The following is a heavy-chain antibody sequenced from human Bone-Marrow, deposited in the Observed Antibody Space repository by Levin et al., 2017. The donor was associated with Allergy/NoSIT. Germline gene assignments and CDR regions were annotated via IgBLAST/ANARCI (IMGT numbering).Heavy chain of an antibody. Sequence: SETLSLTCTVSGGSVSSGSYYWSWIRQPPGKGLEWIGNIYSSGSTNYNPSLKSRLTISADTSRNQFSLKVSSVTAADTAVYYCARRDGVFSSYPYSYGRDVWGQGTTVTVSS. CDR2: IYSSGST. J-gene: IGHJ6*02. V-gene: IGHV4-61*01. CDR3: ARRDGVFSSYPYSYGRDV. D-gene: IGHD3-10*01. CDR1: GGSVSSGSYY.